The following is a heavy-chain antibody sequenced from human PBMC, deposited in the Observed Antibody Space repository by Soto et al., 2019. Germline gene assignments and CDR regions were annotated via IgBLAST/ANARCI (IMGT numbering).Heavy chain of an antibody. D-gene: IGHD6-13*01. Sequence: EVQLVESGGGLVQPGGSLRLSCAASGFSFSDHYMDWVRQAPGKGLEWVGRTRNKAYSYTTEYAASLRGRFTISRADSKASLYLQMHSLKTEDSAVYYCATSIPSSKWSGCDSWGQGTVVTVSS. J-gene: IGHJ4*02. CDR3: ATSIPSSKWSGCDS. V-gene: IGHV3-72*01. CDR2: TRNKAYSYTT. CDR1: GFSFSDHY.